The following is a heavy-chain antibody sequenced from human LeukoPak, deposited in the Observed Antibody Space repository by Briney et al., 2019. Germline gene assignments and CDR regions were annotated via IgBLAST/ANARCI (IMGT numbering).Heavy chain of an antibody. J-gene: IGHJ4*02. CDR3: ARDHYYGSGSYIRKNLAFDS. Sequence: SETLSLTCTVSGGSISSYYWSWIRQPPGKGLEWIGYIYYSGSTNYNPSLKSRVTISVDTSKNQFSLKLSSVTAADTAVYYCARDHYYGSGSYIRKNLAFDSWGQGTLVTVSS. CDR2: IYYSGST. CDR1: GGSISSYY. D-gene: IGHD3-10*01. V-gene: IGHV4-59*12.